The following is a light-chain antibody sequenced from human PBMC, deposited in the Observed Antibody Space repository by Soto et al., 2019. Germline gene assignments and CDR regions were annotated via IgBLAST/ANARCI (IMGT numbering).Light chain of an antibody. CDR1: QSVSSSY. CDR2: GAS. J-gene: IGKJ2*01. V-gene: IGKV3-20*01. CDR3: QQYGSSPPYT. Sequence: EIVLTQSPGTLSLSPGERATLSCRASQSVSSSYLAWYQQKPGQAPRNLIYGASCRATGIPDRFSGSGSGTDFVLTISRLEPEDFAVYYCQQYGSSPPYTFGQGTKLEIK.